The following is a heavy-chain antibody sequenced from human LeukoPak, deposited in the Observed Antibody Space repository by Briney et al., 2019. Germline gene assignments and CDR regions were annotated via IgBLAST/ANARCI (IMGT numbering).Heavy chain of an antibody. D-gene: IGHD2-15*01. Sequence: VASVKVSCKASGYTFTGYYLHWVRQAPGQGLEWMGWINPNSGGTNYAQKFQGRVTITADKSTSTAYMELTRLRSDDTAVYYCARGEIGYCSSGSCYGGFKYWGQGTLITVSS. V-gene: IGHV1-2*02. CDR3: ARGEIGYCSSGSCYGGFKY. CDR1: GYTFTGYY. J-gene: IGHJ4*02. CDR2: INPNSGGT.